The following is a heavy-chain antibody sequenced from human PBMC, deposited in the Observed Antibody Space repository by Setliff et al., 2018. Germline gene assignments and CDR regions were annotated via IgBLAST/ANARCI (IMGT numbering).Heavy chain of an antibody. J-gene: IGHJ4*02. CDR3: ARSRGGSGYSGYFDY. V-gene: IGHV3-48*04. D-gene: IGHD3-22*01. Sequence: GGSLRLSCAASGFTFSSYSMNWVRQAPGKGLEWVSYISSSSTIYYADSVKGRFTISRDNAKNSLYLQMNSLRAEDTAVYYCARSRGGSGYSGYFDYWGQGTLVTVSS. CDR1: GFTFSSYS. CDR2: ISSSSTI.